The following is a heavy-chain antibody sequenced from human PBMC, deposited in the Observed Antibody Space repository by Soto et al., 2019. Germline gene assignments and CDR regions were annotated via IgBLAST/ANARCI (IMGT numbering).Heavy chain of an antibody. Sequence: SEALSLTCAVYGGSFSGYYWSWIRQPPVKGLEWIGEINHSGSTNYNPSLKSRVTISVDRSKNQFSLRLTSVTAADTAVYYCARRFQDSFDSSGVGWFDPWGHGTLVTVSS. J-gene: IGHJ5*02. CDR1: GGSFSGYY. CDR3: ARRFQDSFDSSGVGWFDP. V-gene: IGHV4-34*01. CDR2: INHSGST. D-gene: IGHD6-19*01.